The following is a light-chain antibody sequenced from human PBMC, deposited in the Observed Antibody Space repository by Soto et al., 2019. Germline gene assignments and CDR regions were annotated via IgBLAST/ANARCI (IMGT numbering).Light chain of an antibody. CDR1: PGITSY. CDR3: QQLYSHPLT. V-gene: IGKV1-9*01. J-gene: IGKJ4*01. Sequence: IQLTQSPSSLSASVGDRVTITCRASPGITSYLAWYQQRPGKAPGLLIYSASTLQSGVPSRFSGSGYGTDFSLTISNLQPEDFATYYCQQLYSHPLTFGGGTKVEIK. CDR2: SAS.